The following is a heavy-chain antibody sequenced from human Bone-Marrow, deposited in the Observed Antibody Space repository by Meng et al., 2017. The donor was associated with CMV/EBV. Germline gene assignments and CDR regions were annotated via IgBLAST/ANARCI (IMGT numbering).Heavy chain of an antibody. Sequence: SETLSLTCTVSGGSISSSTYFWVWVRQPPGKGLEWIGSINYSGTTYYRSSLKSRATISVDTSKNQFSLKLSSVTAADTAVYYCARVFSDRVALIPMRGIYFDYWGQGTLVTVSS. V-gene: IGHV4-39*07. CDR2: INYSGTT. D-gene: IGHD3-3*01. CDR1: GGSISSSTYF. CDR3: ARVFSDRVALIPMRGIYFDY. J-gene: IGHJ4*02.